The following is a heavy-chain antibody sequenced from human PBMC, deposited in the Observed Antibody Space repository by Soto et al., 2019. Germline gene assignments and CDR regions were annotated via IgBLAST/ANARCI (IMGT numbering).Heavy chain of an antibody. CDR1: GGSISGHY. D-gene: IGHD3-3*01. Sequence: SETLSLTCTVSGGSISGHYRSWIRQPPGKGLQYIGYISYSGSTNYNPSLKSRVTISVDTSNNQFSLRLSSVTAADTAVYYCARDVGLQHDTGYYDFWSGKNNWFDPWGQGILVTVSS. CDR2: ISYSGST. CDR3: ARDVGLQHDTGYYDFWSGKNNWFDP. V-gene: IGHV4-59*11. J-gene: IGHJ5*02.